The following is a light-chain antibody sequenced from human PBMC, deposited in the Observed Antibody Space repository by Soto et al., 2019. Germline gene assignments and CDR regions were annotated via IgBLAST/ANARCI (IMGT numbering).Light chain of an antibody. CDR2: EGS. CDR1: SSDVGSYNL. J-gene: IGLJ1*01. CDR3: CSYAGSSTLGV. Sequence: QSALTQPASVSGSPGQSITISCTGTSSDVGSYNLVSWYQQPPGKAPKPMIYEGSKRPSGVSNRFSGSKSGNTASLTISGLQAEDEADYYCCSYAGSSTLGVFGTGTQLTVL. V-gene: IGLV2-23*01.